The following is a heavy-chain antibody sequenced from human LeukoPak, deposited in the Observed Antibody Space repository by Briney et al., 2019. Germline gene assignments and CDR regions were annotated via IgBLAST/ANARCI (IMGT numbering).Heavy chain of an antibody. V-gene: IGHV1-69*13. CDR1: GGTFSSYA. Sequence: LEASVKVSCKASGGTFSSYAISWVRQAPGQGLEWMGGIIPIFGTANYAQKFQGRVTITADESTSTAYMELSSLRSEDTAVYYCARERSGALDYWGQGTLVTVSS. J-gene: IGHJ4*02. D-gene: IGHD3-10*01. CDR3: ARERSGALDY. CDR2: IIPIFGTA.